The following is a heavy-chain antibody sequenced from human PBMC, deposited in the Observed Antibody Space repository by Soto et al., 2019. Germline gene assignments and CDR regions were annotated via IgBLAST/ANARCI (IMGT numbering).Heavy chain of an antibody. CDR2: FVPMFSSS. Sequence: QVQLVQSGAEVRKPGSSVNVSCKASGTTFSTHGIHWVRQAPGQGLEWMGGFVPMFSSSNYAQKFQGRLTIGADESTNSAYMELSSWRADDSAIYYCARSGGTYYFDHWGQGTLVTVSS. CDR3: ARSGGTYYFDH. V-gene: IGHV1-69*01. J-gene: IGHJ4*02. D-gene: IGHD1-1*01. CDR1: GTTFSTHG.